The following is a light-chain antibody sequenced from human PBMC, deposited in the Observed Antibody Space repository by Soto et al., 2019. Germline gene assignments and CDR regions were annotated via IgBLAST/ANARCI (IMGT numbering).Light chain of an antibody. CDR3: QSFDISLSAVV. CDR2: GHK. V-gene: IGLV1-40*01. Sequence: QPVLTQPPSVSGAPGQRVTISCTGTSSNIGAGYDVHWYQQVPGTAPRLLIYGHKNRPSGVPDRFSGSKSGASASLAITGLQAEDEADYYCQSFDISLSAVVFGGGTKVTVL. CDR1: SSNIGAGYD. J-gene: IGLJ2*01.